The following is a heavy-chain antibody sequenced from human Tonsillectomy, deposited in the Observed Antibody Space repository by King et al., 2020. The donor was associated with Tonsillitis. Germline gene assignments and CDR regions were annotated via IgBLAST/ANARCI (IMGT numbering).Heavy chain of an antibody. CDR3: ARARGKQLGLFDY. CDR2: IYYSGST. V-gene: IGHV4-59*01. D-gene: IGHD6-6*01. Sequence: VQLQESGPGLVKPSETLSLNCTVSGGSISTYYWSWIRQPPGKGLEWIGYIYYSGSTNDNPSLKSRVTISVVTPKNQFSLKLRSVTAADTAVYYCARARGKQLGLFDYWGQGTLVTVSS. CDR1: GGSISTYY. J-gene: IGHJ4*02.